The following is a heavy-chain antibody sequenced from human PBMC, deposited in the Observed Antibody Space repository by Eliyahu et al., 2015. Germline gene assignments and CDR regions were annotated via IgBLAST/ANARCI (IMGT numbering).Heavy chain of an antibody. Sequence: AASGFTFADYAXHWVRQXPGKGLXLVSGISWNNGNIGYADSVKGRFTISRDNAKNSLYLQMNSLRAEDTALYYCAKSQGVTAGWFDPWGQGTLVTVSS. J-gene: IGHJ5*02. CDR1: GFTFADYA. V-gene: IGHV3-9*01. D-gene: IGHD2-21*02. CDR3: AKSQGVTAGWFDP. CDR2: ISWNNGNI.